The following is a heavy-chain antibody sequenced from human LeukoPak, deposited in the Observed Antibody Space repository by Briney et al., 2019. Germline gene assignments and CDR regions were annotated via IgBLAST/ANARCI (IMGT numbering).Heavy chain of an antibody. CDR3: ARDRPGGNSVYYFDY. CDR1: GFPLSAYS. Sequence: GGSLRLSCAASGFPLSAYSMNWVRQAPGKGLEWVSSISSTTNYIYYADSVKGRFTISRDNAKNSLYLQMNSLRAEDTAVYYCARDRPGGNSVYYFDYWGQGTLVTVSS. D-gene: IGHD4-23*01. J-gene: IGHJ4*02. CDR2: ISSTTNYI. V-gene: IGHV3-21*01.